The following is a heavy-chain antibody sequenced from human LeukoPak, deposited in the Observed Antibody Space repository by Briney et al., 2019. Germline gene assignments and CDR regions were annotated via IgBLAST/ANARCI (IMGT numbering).Heavy chain of an antibody. Sequence: GGSLRLSCAASGFTFSSYSMNWVRQAPGKGLEWVSSISSSSSYIYYADSVKGRFTISRDNAKNSLYLQMNSLRDEDTAVYYCARASFQRWLQLGGDWGQGTLVTVSS. J-gene: IGHJ1*01. D-gene: IGHD5-24*01. CDR1: GFTFSSYS. CDR3: ARASFQRWLQLGGD. CDR2: ISSSSSYI. V-gene: IGHV3-21*01.